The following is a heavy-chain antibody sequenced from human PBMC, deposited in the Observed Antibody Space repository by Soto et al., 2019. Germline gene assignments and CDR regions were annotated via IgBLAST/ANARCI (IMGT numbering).Heavy chain of an antibody. V-gene: IGHV4-4*02. CDR3: ARNSETSQGD. CDR1: GDSITKNNNW. D-gene: IGHD3-10*01. J-gene: IGHJ4*01. CDR2: IAHSGYT. Sequence: QVQLQESGPGLVKPSGTVSLTCGVSGDSITKNNNWWSWVRQPPGKGLEWIGEIAHSGYTNYNPSFKSRVTISLDRSENQLSLNLNSVTAADTAVYFCARNSETSQGDWGQGTLVTVSS.